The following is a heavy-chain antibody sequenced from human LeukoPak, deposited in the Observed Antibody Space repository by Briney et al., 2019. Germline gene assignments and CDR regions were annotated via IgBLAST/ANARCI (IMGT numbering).Heavy chain of an antibody. Sequence: PGGSLRLSCAASGFTVSSSYMSWVRQAPGKGLEWVSVIYSGGSTYYADTVKGRFTISRDNSKNTLYLQMNSLRAGDTAVYYCAREAEIVGATYFDYWGQGTLVTVSS. CDR3: AREAEIVGATYFDY. V-gene: IGHV3-66*01. CDR1: GFTVSSSY. J-gene: IGHJ4*02. CDR2: IYSGGST. D-gene: IGHD1-26*01.